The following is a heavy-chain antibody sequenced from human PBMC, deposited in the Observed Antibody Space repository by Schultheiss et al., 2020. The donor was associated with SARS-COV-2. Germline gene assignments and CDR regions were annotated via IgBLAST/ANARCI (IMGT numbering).Heavy chain of an antibody. D-gene: IGHD2-2*02. J-gene: IGHJ6*03. CDR2: IYYSGST. CDR3: ARGVVVVPAGISHTHYYMDV. CDR1: GGSFSGNY. V-gene: IGHV4-59*12. Sequence: SETLSLTCVVYGGSFSGNYWSWIRQPPGKGLEWIGYIYYSGSTNYNPSLKSRVTISVDTSKNQFSLKLSSVTAADTAVYYCARGVVVVPAGISHTHYYMDVWGKGTTVTVSS.